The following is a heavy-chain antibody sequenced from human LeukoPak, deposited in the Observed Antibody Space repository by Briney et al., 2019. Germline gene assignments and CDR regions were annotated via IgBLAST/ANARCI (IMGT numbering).Heavy chain of an antibody. Sequence: SETLSLTCTVSGGSISSYYWSWIRQPPGKGLEWIGYIYYSGSTNYNPSLKSRVTISVDTSKNQFSLKLSSVTAADTAVYYCARGKLEFGELVLPYFDYWGQGTLVTVSS. CDR1: GGSISSYY. CDR2: IYYSGST. D-gene: IGHD3-10*01. CDR3: ARGKLEFGELVLPYFDY. V-gene: IGHV4-59*01. J-gene: IGHJ4*02.